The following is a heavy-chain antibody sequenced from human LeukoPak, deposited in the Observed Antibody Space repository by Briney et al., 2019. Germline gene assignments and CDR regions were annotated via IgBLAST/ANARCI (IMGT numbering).Heavy chain of an antibody. Sequence: QASETLSLTCTVSGGSISSYYWSWIRQPPGKGLEWIGYIYYSGSTNYNPSLKSRVTISVDTSKNQFSLKLSSVTAADTAAYYCARNSPDRQYSYGSADYWGQGTLVTVSS. V-gene: IGHV4-59*01. D-gene: IGHD5-18*01. J-gene: IGHJ4*02. CDR2: IYYSGST. CDR1: GGSISSYY. CDR3: ARNSPDRQYSYGSADY.